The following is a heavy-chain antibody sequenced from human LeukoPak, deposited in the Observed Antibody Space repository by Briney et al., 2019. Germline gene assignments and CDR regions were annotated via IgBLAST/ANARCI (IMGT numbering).Heavy chain of an antibody. V-gene: IGHV4-59*01. D-gene: IGHD3-16*01. Sequence: SETLSLTCSVSGGSISSYYWTWIRQPPGKGMEWIGYRYYSGSTTYNPSLKSRVTISVDTSKSQFSLKLISVTAADTAIYYCARVRGDFETDWGQGTLVTVSS. CDR3: ARVRGDFETD. CDR1: GGSISSYY. CDR2: RYYSGST. J-gene: IGHJ1*01.